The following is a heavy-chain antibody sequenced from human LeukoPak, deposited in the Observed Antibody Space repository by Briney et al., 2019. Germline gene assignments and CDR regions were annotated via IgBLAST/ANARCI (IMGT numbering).Heavy chain of an antibody. D-gene: IGHD6-13*01. J-gene: IGHJ5*02. CDR2: ISSSSSSI. Sequence: PGGSLRLSCAASGFTVSSNYMSWVRQAPGKGLEWVSYISSSSSSIYYADSVKGRFTISRDNAKNSLYLQMNSLRAEDTAVYYCARVLRYSSSAFDPWGQGTLVTVSS. CDR1: GFTVSSNY. V-gene: IGHV3-48*01. CDR3: ARVLRYSSSAFDP.